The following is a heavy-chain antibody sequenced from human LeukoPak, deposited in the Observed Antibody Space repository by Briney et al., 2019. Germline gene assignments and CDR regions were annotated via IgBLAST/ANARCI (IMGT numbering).Heavy chain of an antibody. CDR1: GGSIRSSSYY. CDR2: IFHSGIT. V-gene: IGHV4-39*01. CDR3: ARLYGSGYHYYGMDA. J-gene: IGHJ6*02. D-gene: IGHD3-22*01. Sequence: SETLSLTCTVSGGSIRSSSYYWGWIRQPPGKGLEWIGRIFHSGITYYNPSFKSRVTMSVDTSKNQFSLKLSSVTAADTAVYFCARLYGSGYHYYGMDAWGQGTTVTVSS.